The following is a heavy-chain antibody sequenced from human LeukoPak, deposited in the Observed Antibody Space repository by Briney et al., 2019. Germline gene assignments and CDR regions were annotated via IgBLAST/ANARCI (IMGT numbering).Heavy chain of an antibody. CDR3: ARGAGRQQLAGGY. J-gene: IGHJ4*02. D-gene: IGHD6-13*01. V-gene: IGHV1-46*01. CDR2: INPSGGST. Sequence: ASVKVSCKASGYTFTSYYMHWVRQAPGQGLEWMGIINPSGGSTHYAQKFQCRVTMPRDTSISTAYMELSRLRSDDAAVYYCARGAGRQQLAGGYWGQGTLVTVSS. CDR1: GYTFTSYY.